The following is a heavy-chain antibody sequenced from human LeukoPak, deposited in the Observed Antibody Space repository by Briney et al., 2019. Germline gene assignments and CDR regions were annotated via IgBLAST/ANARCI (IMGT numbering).Heavy chain of an antibody. J-gene: IGHJ4*02. CDR1: GGSFSGYY. D-gene: IGHD1-26*01. CDR2: INHSGST. CDR3: ARAPGRGRAFFDY. Sequence: PSETLSLTCAVYGGSFSGYYWSWIRQPPGKGLEWIGEINHSGSTNYNPSLKSRVTISVDTSKNQFSLKLSSVTAAVTAVYYCARAPGRGRAFFDYWGQGTLVTVSS. V-gene: IGHV4-34*01.